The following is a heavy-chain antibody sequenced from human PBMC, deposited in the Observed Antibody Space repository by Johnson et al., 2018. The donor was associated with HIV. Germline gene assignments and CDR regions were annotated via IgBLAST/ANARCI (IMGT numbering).Heavy chain of an antibody. J-gene: IGHJ3*02. CDR3: AGAFTIRDAFDI. V-gene: IGHV3-11*04. Sequence: QVQLVESGGGVVQPGGSLRFSCAASGFTFSDYYMSWIRQAPGKGLEWVSYISSSGSTIYYADSVKGRFTISRDNAKNSLYLQMNSLRAEDTAVYYCAGAFTIRDAFDIWGQGTMVTVSS. CDR1: GFTFSDYY. D-gene: IGHD3-10*01. CDR2: ISSSGSTI.